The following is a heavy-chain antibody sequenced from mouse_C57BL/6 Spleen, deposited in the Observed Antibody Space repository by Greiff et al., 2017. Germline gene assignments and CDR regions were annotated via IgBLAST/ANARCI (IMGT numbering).Heavy chain of an antibody. J-gene: IGHJ1*03. CDR2: IDPSDSET. D-gene: IGHD4-1*01. CDR1: GYTFTSYW. V-gene: IGHV1-52*01. Sequence: QVQLQQPGAELVRPGSSVKLSCKASGYTFTSYWMHWVQQRPIQGLEWIGNIDPSDSETHSNQKFKDKATLTVDKSSSTAYMQLSSLTSEDSAVYYCASSGTGLGSWYFDVWGTGTTVTVSS. CDR3: ASSGTGLGSWYFDV.